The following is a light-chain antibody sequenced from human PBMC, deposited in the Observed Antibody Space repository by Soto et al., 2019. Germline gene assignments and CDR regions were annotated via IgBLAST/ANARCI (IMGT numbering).Light chain of an antibody. CDR3: QHYGSSPWT. CDR1: QSVTY. CDR2: GAS. Sequence: EIVLTQSPGTLSLSPGERATLSCRASQSVTYLVWYQQKPGKAPRLLIYGASSRATGIPDRFSGSGSGTDSSLTIRRLEPEDFAVYYCQHYGSSPWTFGQGTKVEI. J-gene: IGKJ1*01. V-gene: IGKV3-20*01.